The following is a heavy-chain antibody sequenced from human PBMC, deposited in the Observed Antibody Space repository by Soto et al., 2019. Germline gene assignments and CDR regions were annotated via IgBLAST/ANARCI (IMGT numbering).Heavy chain of an antibody. D-gene: IGHD5-12*01. Sequence: SVKVSCKASGGTFSSYAISWVRQAPGQGLEWMGGIIPIFGTANYAQKFQGRVTITADESTSTAYMEMSSLRSEDTAVYYCARGIPHVDIVATGVYYYYGMDVWGQGTTVTVSS. J-gene: IGHJ6*02. V-gene: IGHV1-69*13. CDR1: GGTFSSYA. CDR3: ARGIPHVDIVATGVYYYYGMDV. CDR2: IIPIFGTA.